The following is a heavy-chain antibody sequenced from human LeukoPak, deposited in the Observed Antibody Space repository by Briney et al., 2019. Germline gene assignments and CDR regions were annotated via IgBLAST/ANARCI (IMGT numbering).Heavy chain of an antibody. CDR2: IYHSGST. D-gene: IGHD6-19*01. J-gene: IGHJ3*02. Sequence: SETLSLSCTVSGGSISSGGNYWSCIRQPPGKGLEWIGYIYHSGSTYYNPSLKSRVTISVDMSKNQFSLRLSSVTPEDTAVYYCARSYSSGADAFDIWGQGTMVTVSS. CDR1: GGSISSGGNY. CDR3: ARSYSSGADAFDI. V-gene: IGHV4-30-2*01.